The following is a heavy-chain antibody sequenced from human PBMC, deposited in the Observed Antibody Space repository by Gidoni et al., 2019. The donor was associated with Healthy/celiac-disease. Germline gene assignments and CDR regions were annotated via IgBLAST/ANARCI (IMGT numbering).Heavy chain of an antibody. V-gene: IGHV1-18*04. D-gene: IGHD3-10*01. CDR1: GYTLTSHG. Sequence: QVQLVQAGAEVKKPGAAVKVSCKAPGYTLTSHGIRWVGQAPGTGLEWMGWISAYNVNTNYAQKLQGRLTMTADTSTSTAYMELMNLRSDDTAVYSCARVPLTTVWGVIINNGPNYYCYYGMDVWGQGTTVTVSS. CDR3: ARVPLTTVWGVIINNGPNYYCYYGMDV. J-gene: IGHJ6*02. CDR2: ISAYNVNT.